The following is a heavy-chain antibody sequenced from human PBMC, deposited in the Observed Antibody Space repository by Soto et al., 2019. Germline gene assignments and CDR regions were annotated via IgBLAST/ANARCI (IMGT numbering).Heavy chain of an antibody. V-gene: IGHV1-69*01. Sequence: QVQLLQSGAEVTKPGSSGKVSCKASGGTFRSYAISWVRQAPGQVLEWMGGIIPIFGTANYAQKFQGRVTITADESTSTAYMELSSLRSEDTAVYYCASPDHIVGATGYFQHWGQGTLVTVSS. CDR3: ASPDHIVGATGYFQH. CDR1: GGTFRSYA. D-gene: IGHD1-26*01. J-gene: IGHJ1*01. CDR2: IIPIFGTA.